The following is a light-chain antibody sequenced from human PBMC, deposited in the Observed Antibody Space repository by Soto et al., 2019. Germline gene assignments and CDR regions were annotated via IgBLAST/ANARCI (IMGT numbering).Light chain of an antibody. CDR2: DAS. Sequence: IEMSHAPSTLSASLGDIVTITFRASQSLNRWLAWYQQKPGKAPKLLIYDASSLQSGVPSRFSGSGSGTEFTLTISGLQPGDSATYYCQQYNSYSPTFGQGTKVDIK. CDR3: QQYNSYSPT. V-gene: IGKV1-5*01. J-gene: IGKJ1*01. CDR1: QSLNRW.